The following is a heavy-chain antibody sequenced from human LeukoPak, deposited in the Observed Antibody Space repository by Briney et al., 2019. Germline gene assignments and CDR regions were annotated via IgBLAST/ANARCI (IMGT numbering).Heavy chain of an antibody. Sequence: PSETLSLTCTVSGGSISGYYWSWIRQPPGKGLEWIGYIYYSGSTNYNPSLKSRVTISVDTSKNQFSLKLSSVTAADTAVYYCARHRSSSLYFDYWGQGTLVTLSS. CDR1: GGSISGYY. J-gene: IGHJ4*02. CDR3: ARHRSSSLYFDY. D-gene: IGHD6-6*01. CDR2: IYYSGST. V-gene: IGHV4-59*08.